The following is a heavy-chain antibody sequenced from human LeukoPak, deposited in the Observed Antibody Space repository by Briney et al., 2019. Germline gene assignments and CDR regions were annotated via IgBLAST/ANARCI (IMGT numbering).Heavy chain of an antibody. CDR1: GYTFTSYG. CDR2: ISAYNGNT. Sequence: ASVKVSCKASGYTFTSYGISWVRQAPGQGLEWMGWISAYNGNTNYAQKLQGSVTMTTDTSTSTAYMELRSLRSDDTAVYYCARDYSLDDGTGDYGVAYWGQGTLVTVSS. V-gene: IGHV1-18*01. D-gene: IGHD3-22*01. CDR3: ARDYSLDDGTGDYGVAY. J-gene: IGHJ4*02.